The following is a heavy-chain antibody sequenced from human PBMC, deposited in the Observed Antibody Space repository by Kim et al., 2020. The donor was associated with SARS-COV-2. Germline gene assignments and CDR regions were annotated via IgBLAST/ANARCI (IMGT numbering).Heavy chain of an antibody. V-gene: IGHV1-8*01. CDR3: ARGKFFYDDSGWCDP. D-gene: IGHD3-22*01. J-gene: IGHJ5*02. Sequence: QKFRGRLTLSRDTSITTAYMELNSLRSEDTAVYYCARGKFFYDDSGWCDPWGQGTLVTVSS.